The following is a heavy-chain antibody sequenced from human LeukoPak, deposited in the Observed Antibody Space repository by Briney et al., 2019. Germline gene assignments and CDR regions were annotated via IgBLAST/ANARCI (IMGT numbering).Heavy chain of an antibody. CDR1: GGSISTYY. CDR2: IHSSANT. D-gene: IGHD4-23*01. Sequence: SETLSLTCTVSGGSISTYYWSWLRQPPGEGLEWLGYIHSSANTNYNPSLKSRVTISVDTSKNQFSLKLGSVTAADTAVYYCARGGTVGNAWDYWGQGTLVTVSS. J-gene: IGHJ4*02. V-gene: IGHV4-59*01. CDR3: ARGGTVGNAWDY.